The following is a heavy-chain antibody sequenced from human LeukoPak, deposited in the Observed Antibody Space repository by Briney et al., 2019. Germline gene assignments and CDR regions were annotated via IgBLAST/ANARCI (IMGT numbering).Heavy chain of an antibody. V-gene: IGHV3-23*01. J-gene: IGHJ4*02. CDR1: GFTFSSYA. Sequence: GGSLRLSCAASGFTFSSYAMSWVRQAPGKGLEWDSAISGSGGSTYYADSVKDRFTISRDNSKNTLYLQMNSLRAEDTAVYYCAPALFYSGSPFDYWGKGTLVTVSS. CDR3: APALFYSGSPFDY. CDR2: ISGSGGST. D-gene: IGHD1-26*01.